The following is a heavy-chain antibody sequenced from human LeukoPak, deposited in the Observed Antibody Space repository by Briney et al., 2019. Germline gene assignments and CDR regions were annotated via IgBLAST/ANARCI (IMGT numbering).Heavy chain of an antibody. CDR2: IYYSGST. CDR3: ARSPYYYYGMDV. CDR1: GGSISSYY. V-gene: IGHV4-59*01. Sequence: SETLSLTCTVSGGSISSYYWSWIRQPPGKGLEWIGYIYYSGSTNYNPSLKSRVTISVDTSKNQFSLKLSSVTAADTAVYYCARSPYYYYGMDVWGQGTTVTVSS. J-gene: IGHJ6*02.